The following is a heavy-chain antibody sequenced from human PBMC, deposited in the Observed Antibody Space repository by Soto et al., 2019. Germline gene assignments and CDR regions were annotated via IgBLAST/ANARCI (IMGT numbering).Heavy chain of an antibody. V-gene: IGHV1-2*04. CDR1: GYTSNGYH. Sequence: VSVKVSCKASGYTSNGYHVHWVRQAPGQGLEWMGWINPNSGGTNYAQKFQGWVTMTRDTSISTAYMDLSRLRSDDTAVYYCARGEVYYDSSGYSAWGQGTLVTVSS. J-gene: IGHJ5*02. CDR2: INPNSGGT. D-gene: IGHD3-22*01. CDR3: ARGEVYYDSSGYSA.